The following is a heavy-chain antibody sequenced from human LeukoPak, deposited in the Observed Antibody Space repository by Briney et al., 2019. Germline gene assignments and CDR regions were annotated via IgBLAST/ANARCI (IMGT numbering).Heavy chain of an antibody. V-gene: IGHV3-30*18. J-gene: IGHJ4*02. CDR3: AKDSSPRDDYYGSGSYPDY. CDR1: GFTFSSYG. Sequence: AGGSLRLSCAASGFTFSSYGMHWVRQAPGKGLEWVAVISYDGSNKYYADSVKGRFTISRDNSKNTLYLQMNSLRAEDTAVYYCAKDSSPRDDYYGSGSYPDYRGQGTLVTVSS. D-gene: IGHD3-10*01. CDR2: ISYDGSNK.